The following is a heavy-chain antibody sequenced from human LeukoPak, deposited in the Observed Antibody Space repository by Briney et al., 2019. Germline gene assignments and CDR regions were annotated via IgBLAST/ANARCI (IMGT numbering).Heavy chain of an antibody. CDR1: GGSISSYY. CDR3: ASLFVPANYDFWSGYPLGYYGMDV. V-gene: IGHV3-21*01. J-gene: IGHJ6*02. CDR2: ISSSSSYI. Sequence: ETLSLTCTVSGGSISSYYWSWIRQPPGKGLEWVSSISSSSSYIYYADSVKGRFTISRDNAKNSLYLQMNSLRAEDTAVYYCASLFVPANYDFWSGYPLGYYGMDVWGQGTTVTVSS. D-gene: IGHD3-3*01.